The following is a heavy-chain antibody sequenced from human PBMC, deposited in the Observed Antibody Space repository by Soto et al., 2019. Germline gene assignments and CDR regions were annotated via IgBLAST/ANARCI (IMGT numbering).Heavy chain of an antibody. J-gene: IGHJ4*02. CDR3: AKALGELSPESYDY. CDR1: GFTFSSYA. Sequence: QVQLVESGGGVVQPGRSLRLSCAASGFTFSSYAMHWVRQAPGKGLEWVAVISYEGSDKYYADSVKGRFTIARDNSKNTLNLHMNSLRADDTAVYYCAKALGELSPESYDYWGQGTLITVSS. CDR2: ISYEGSDK. V-gene: IGHV3-30*18. D-gene: IGHD3-16*02.